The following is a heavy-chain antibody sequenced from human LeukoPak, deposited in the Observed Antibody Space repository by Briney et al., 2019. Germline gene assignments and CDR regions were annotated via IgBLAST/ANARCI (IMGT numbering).Heavy chain of an antibody. CDR1: GYTLTNYA. J-gene: IGHJ3*02. CDR3: ARGGSRSRRGDDAFDI. V-gene: IGHV1-18*01. Sequence: ASVKVSCKASGYTLTNYAMNWVRQAPGQGLEWMGWISAYNGNTELAQKFQGSVTLATDASTSTAYVELRSLTSDDTAVYFCARGGSRSRRGDDAFDIWGQGTMVTVSS. D-gene: IGHD3-10*01. CDR2: ISAYNGNT.